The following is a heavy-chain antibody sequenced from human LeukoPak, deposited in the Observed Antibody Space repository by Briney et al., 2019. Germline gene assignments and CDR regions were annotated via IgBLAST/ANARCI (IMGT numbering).Heavy chain of an antibody. J-gene: IGHJ5*02. Sequence: SETLSLTCAVYGGSFSGYYWSWIRQPPGKGLEWIGEINHSGSTNYNPSLKSRVTISVDTSKNQFSLKLSSVTAADTPVYYCTRYCSGGSCKRRFWFDPWGQGTLVTVYS. D-gene: IGHD2-15*01. V-gene: IGHV4-34*01. CDR1: GGSFSGYY. CDR3: TRYCSGGSCKRRFWFDP. CDR2: INHSGST.